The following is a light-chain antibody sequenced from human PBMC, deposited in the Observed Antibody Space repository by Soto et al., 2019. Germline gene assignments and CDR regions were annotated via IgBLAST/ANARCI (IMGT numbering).Light chain of an antibody. CDR2: GAS. CDR3: QQYDNWPIT. V-gene: IGKV3-15*01. J-gene: IGKJ5*01. Sequence: EIGMTQSPATLSVSPGERATLSCRASQSININLAWYQQKPGQAPRLLIYGASTRATGLPARFSGSGSGTEFTLIISSLQSEDSAVYYCQQYDNWPITFGQGRRLAI. CDR1: QSININ.